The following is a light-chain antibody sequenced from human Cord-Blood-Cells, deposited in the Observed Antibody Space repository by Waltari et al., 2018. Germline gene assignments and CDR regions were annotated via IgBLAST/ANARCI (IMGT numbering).Light chain of an antibody. Sequence: QSVLPQPPSVSGAPGQRVTISCTGSSSHIGAGYDLHWYQQLPGTAPKPLIYGNSNRPSGVPDRFSGSKSGTSASLAITGLQAEDEADYYCQSYDSSLSGSVFGGGTKLTVL. CDR1: SSHIGAGYD. CDR2: GNS. CDR3: QSYDSSLSGSV. J-gene: IGLJ3*02. V-gene: IGLV1-40*01.